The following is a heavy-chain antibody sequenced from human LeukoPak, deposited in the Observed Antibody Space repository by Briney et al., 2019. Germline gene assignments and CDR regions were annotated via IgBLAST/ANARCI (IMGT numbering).Heavy chain of an antibody. CDR1: GFTFSSYW. V-gene: IGHV3-7*01. J-gene: IGHJ5*02. Sequence: PGGSLRLSCAASGFTFSSYWMSWVRQAPGKGLEWVANIKQDGSEKYYVDSVKGRFTISRDNAKNSLYLQMNSLRAEDTAVYYCARDEGFYVWGSYHNPNWFDPWGQGTLVTVSS. CDR3: ARDEGFYVWGSYHNPNWFDP. CDR2: IKQDGSEK. D-gene: IGHD3-16*02.